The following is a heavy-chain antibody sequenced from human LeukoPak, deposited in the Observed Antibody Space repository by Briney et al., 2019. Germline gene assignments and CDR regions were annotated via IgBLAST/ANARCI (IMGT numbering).Heavy chain of an antibody. CDR3: ARGRSGIAAFQNWFDP. Sequence: ASVKVSCKASGYTFTSYDINWVRQATGQGLEWMGWMNPNSGNTGYAQKFQGRVTMTRNTSISTACMELSSLRSEDTAVYYCARGRSGIAAFQNWFDPWGQGTLVTVSS. J-gene: IGHJ5*02. CDR1: GYTFTSYD. D-gene: IGHD6-13*01. CDR2: MNPNSGNT. V-gene: IGHV1-8*01.